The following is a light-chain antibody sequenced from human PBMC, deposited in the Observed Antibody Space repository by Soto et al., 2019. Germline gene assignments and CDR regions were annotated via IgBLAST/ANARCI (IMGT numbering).Light chain of an antibody. CDR1: QGISNS. Sequence: DIQMTQSPSSLSASVGDSVTITCRASQGISNSLAWYQQKPGKVPQLLIYAASTLQSGVPSRFSGSGSGTDFTLTINSLQPEDVATYYCQRYNSAPWTFGQGTKVEIK. J-gene: IGKJ1*01. V-gene: IGKV1-27*01. CDR3: QRYNSAPWT. CDR2: AAS.